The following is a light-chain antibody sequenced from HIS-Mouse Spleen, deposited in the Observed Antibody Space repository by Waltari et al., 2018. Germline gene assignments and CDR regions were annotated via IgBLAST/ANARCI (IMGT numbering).Light chain of an antibody. CDR3: HQFNSYPIT. CDR1: QGISSA. CDR2: DAY. J-gene: IGKJ5*01. V-gene: IGKV1-13*02. Sequence: AIQLTQSPSSLSASVGDRVTITCRASQGISSALAWYQQKPGKAPKLRIYDAYSLESGVPSMYRGSGSGTHFPLTISSLQPDDFATYYCHQFNSYPITFGQGTRLEI.